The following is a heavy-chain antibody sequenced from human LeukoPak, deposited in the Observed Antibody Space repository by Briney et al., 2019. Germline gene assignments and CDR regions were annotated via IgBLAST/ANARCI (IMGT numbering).Heavy chain of an antibody. CDR3: ARISGSYVFDY. V-gene: IGHV3-11*03. CDR2: ISTSTYT. D-gene: IGHD1-26*01. Sequence: GGSLRLSCAASGFTFSDYYMSWVRQAPGKGLEWISYISTSTYTNYADSVKGRFTISRDNAKNSMYLQMNSLRAEDTAVYYCARISGSYVFDYWGQGTLVTVSS. CDR1: GFTFSDYY. J-gene: IGHJ4*02.